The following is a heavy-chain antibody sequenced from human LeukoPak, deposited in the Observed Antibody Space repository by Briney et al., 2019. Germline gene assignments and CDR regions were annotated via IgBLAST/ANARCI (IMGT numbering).Heavy chain of an antibody. Sequence: PGGSLRLSCAASGFTFDDYAMHWVRQAPGKGLEWASGISWNSGSIGYADSVKGRFTISRDNAKNSLYLQMNSLRAEDTALYYCAKDITVVATPLGYFDLWGRGTLVTVSS. CDR2: ISWNSGSI. CDR3: AKDITVVATPLGYFDL. V-gene: IGHV3-9*01. CDR1: GFTFDDYA. J-gene: IGHJ2*01. D-gene: IGHD2-15*01.